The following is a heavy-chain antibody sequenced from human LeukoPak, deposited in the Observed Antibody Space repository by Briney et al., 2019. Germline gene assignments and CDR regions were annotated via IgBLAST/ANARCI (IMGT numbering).Heavy chain of an antibody. D-gene: IGHD3-10*01. Sequence: SETLSLTCTVSGGSINSYYWSWLRQPPGKGLEGIGYIYYSGSTNYNPSLKSRVTISVDTSKNQFSLKLSSVTAADTAVYYCARSSFLWFGEINWFDPWGQGTLVTVSS. CDR2: IYYSGST. CDR1: GGSINSYY. J-gene: IGHJ5*02. V-gene: IGHV4-59*01. CDR3: ARSSFLWFGEINWFDP.